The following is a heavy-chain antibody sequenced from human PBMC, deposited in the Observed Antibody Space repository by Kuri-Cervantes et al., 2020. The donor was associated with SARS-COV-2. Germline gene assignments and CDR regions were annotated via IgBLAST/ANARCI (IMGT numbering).Heavy chain of an antibody. CDR2: IRYDGSNK. CDR3: ARDHGYCSSTSCYFDY. J-gene: IGHJ4*02. Sequence: GGSLRLSCAASGFTFSSYGMHWVRQAPGKGLEWVAFIRYDGSNKYYADSVKGRFTISRDNSKNTLHLQMNSLRAEDTAVYYCARDHGYCSSTSCYFDYWGQGTLVTVSS. V-gene: IGHV3-30*02. CDR1: GFTFSSYG. D-gene: IGHD2-2*01.